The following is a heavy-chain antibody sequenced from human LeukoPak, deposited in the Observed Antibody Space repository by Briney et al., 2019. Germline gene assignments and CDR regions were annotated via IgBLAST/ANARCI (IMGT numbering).Heavy chain of an antibody. CDR2: IIPIFGTA. Sequence: SVKVSCKASGGTFSSYAISWVRQAPGQGLEWMGTIIPIFGTANYAQKFQGRVTITTDESTSTAYMELSSLRSEDTAVYYCARDSSTYYYDSSGYYPTDYWGQGTLVTVSS. D-gene: IGHD3-22*01. V-gene: IGHV1-69*05. CDR1: GGTFSSYA. J-gene: IGHJ4*02. CDR3: ARDSSTYYYDSSGYYPTDY.